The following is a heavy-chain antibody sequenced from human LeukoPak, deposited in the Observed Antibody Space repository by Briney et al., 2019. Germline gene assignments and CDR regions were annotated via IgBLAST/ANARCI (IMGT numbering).Heavy chain of an antibody. CDR2: ISGSGGST. J-gene: IGHJ3*02. D-gene: IGHD3-9*01. V-gene: IGHV3-23*01. Sequence: QAGGSLRLSCAASGFTFSSYAMSWVRQAPGKGLEWVSAISGSGGSTYYVDSVKGRFTISRDNSQNTLYLQMNSLRAEDTAVYYCVKDQWQGYFDWSQSYSGAFGIWGQGTMVTVSS. CDR3: VKDQWQGYFDWSQSYSGAFGI. CDR1: GFTFSSYA.